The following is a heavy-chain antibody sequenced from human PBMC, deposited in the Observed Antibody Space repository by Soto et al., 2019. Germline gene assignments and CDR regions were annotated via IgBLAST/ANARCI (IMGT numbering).Heavy chain of an antibody. Sequence: SETLSLTCTVSCDSVGSASYYWTWIRQPPGEGLEWIGYISATGSTNCNPSLKSRLTISVDTSKNHFSLRLSFMTAADTAVYYCARDIRGYSRAFDYWGQGTLVTVSS. CDR2: ISATGST. CDR3: ARDIRGYSRAFDY. D-gene: IGHD5-18*01. J-gene: IGHJ4*02. CDR1: CDSVGSASYY. V-gene: IGHV4-61*03.